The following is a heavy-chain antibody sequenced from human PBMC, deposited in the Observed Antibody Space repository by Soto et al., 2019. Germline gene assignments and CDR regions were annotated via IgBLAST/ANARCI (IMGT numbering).Heavy chain of an antibody. D-gene: IGHD3-3*01. CDR2: VYDSGHT. J-gene: IGHJ4*02. CDR1: GGSFNTGGYY. CDR3: ARMPFGAFDS. V-gene: IGHV4-31*03. Sequence: SETLSLTCTVSGGSFNTGGYYCSWVRQRPEKGLELIGYVYDSGHTYYNPSLKSRPAISLDTSKSQFSLKLSSVTAADTALYFGARMPFGAFDSWGKGILVTVSS.